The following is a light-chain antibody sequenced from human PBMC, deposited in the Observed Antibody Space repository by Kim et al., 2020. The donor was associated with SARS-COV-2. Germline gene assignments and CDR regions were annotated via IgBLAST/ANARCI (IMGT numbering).Light chain of an antibody. CDR1: QSISRY. CDR2: DAS. Sequence: LSPGERATRSCRAGQSISRYLAWYQQKPGQAPRLLIYDASNRATGIPARFSGSGSGTDFTLTINNLEPEDFAVYYCQQRSNWPLTFGGGTKVDIK. CDR3: QQRSNWPLT. V-gene: IGKV3-11*01. J-gene: IGKJ4*01.